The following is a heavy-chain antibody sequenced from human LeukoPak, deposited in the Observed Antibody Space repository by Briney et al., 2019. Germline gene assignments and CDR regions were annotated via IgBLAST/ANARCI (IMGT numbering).Heavy chain of an antibody. CDR1: GGSISSYY. V-gene: IGHV4-34*01. CDR2: INHSGST. CDR3: ARSPLTVHGDYWYFDL. Sequence: PSETLSLTCTVSGGSISSYYWSWIRQPPGKGLEWIGEINHSGSTNYNPSLKSRVTISVDTSKNQFSLKLSSVTAADTAVYYCARSPLTVHGDYWYFDLWGRGTLVTVSS. J-gene: IGHJ2*01. D-gene: IGHD4-17*01.